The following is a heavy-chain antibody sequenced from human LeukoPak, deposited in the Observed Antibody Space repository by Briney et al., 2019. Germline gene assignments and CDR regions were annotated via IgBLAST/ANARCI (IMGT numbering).Heavy chain of an antibody. D-gene: IGHD5-24*01. CDR3: ARGRSAEMATITGNYFDY. J-gene: IGHJ4*02. V-gene: IGHV4-31*03. Sequence: PSETLSLTCTVSGGSISSGGYYWSWIRQHPGKGLEWIGYIYYSGSTYYNPSLKSRVTISVDTSKNQFSLELSSVTAADTAVYYCARGRSAEMATITGNYFDYWGQGTLVTVSS. CDR1: GGSISSGGYY. CDR2: IYYSGST.